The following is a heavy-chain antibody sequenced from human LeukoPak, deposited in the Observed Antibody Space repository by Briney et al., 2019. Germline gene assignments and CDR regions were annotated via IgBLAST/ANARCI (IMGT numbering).Heavy chain of an antibody. D-gene: IGHD6-19*01. CDR3: ARVTSSGWSSYFDY. Sequence: GGSLRLSCAASGFTVSSNYMSWVRQAPGKGLEWVSVIYSGGSAYYADSVKGRFTISRDNSKNTLYLQMNSLRAEDTAVYYCARVTSSGWSSYFDYWGQGTLVTVSS. V-gene: IGHV3-66*02. CDR1: GFTVSSNY. CDR2: IYSGGSA. J-gene: IGHJ4*02.